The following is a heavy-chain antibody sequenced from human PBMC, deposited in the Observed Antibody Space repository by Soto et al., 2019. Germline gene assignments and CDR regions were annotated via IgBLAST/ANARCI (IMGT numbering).Heavy chain of an antibody. CDR2: ISGSGGST. CDR1: GFTFSSYA. J-gene: IGHJ6*02. CDR3: ATKVTGSGATTGVYYYGMDV. Sequence: EVQLLESGGGLVQPGGSLRLSCAASGFTFSSYAMSWVRQAPGKGLEWVSAISGSGGSTYYAGSVKGRFTISRDNSKNTLYLQMNSLRAEDTAVYYCATKVTGSGATTGVYYYGMDVWGQGTTVTVSS. D-gene: IGHD1-26*01. V-gene: IGHV3-23*01.